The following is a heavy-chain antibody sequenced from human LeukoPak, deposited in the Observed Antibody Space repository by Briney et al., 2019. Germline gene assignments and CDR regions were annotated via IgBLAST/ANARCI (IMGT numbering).Heavy chain of an antibody. V-gene: IGHV3-7*03. CDR3: ARVEYSGNGNLY. D-gene: IGHD1-26*01. Sequence: GGSLRLSCAGSGLTFINYWMTWVRQVPGKGLEWVANINRDGSGKYYLPSVRGRFTISKDDAKDSLYLQMDSLRPEDTAIYYRARVEYSGNGNLYWGQGTLVTVSS. CDR1: GLTFINYW. J-gene: IGHJ4*02. CDR2: INRDGSGK.